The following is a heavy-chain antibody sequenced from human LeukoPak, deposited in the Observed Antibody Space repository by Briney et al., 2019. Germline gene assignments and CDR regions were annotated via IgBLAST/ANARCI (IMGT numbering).Heavy chain of an antibody. V-gene: IGHV4-34*01. CDR2: ISHRGNT. D-gene: IGHD2-15*01. CDR3: FLWHDVVSRDY. J-gene: IGHJ4*02. CDR1: GGSFSGYY. Sequence: PSETLSLTCAVYGGSFSGYYCHWMRQPPGKGLEWIGEISHRGNTKYYPSLKSRVTISLDTSKNQFSLKLSSATAADTAMYYCFLWHDVVSRDYWGQGTLVTVSS.